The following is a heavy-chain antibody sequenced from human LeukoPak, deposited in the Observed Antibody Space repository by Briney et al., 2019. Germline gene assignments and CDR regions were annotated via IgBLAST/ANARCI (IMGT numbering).Heavy chain of an antibody. Sequence: SGTLSLTCAVSGGSISSSNWWSWVRQPPGKGLEWIGYIYYSGSTNYNPSLKSRVTISVDTSKNQFSLKLSSVTAADTAVYYCARYSSSHPFDYWGQGTLVTVSS. D-gene: IGHD6-13*01. V-gene: IGHV4-4*02. CDR1: GGSISSSNW. J-gene: IGHJ4*02. CDR2: IYYSGST. CDR3: ARYSSSHPFDY.